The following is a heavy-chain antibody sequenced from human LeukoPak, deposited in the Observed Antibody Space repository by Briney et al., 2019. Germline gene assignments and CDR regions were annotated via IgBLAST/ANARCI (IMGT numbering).Heavy chain of an antibody. CDR3: AKYPTYYYDSSGPFDY. D-gene: IGHD3-22*01. J-gene: IGHJ4*02. Sequence: GGSLRLSCAASGFTFSSYAMSWVRQAPVKGLEWVSAISGSGGSTYYADSVKGRFTISRDNSKNTLYLQMNSLRAEDTAVYYCAKYPTYYYDSSGPFDYWGQGTLVTVSS. CDR2: ISGSGGST. V-gene: IGHV3-23*01. CDR1: GFTFSSYA.